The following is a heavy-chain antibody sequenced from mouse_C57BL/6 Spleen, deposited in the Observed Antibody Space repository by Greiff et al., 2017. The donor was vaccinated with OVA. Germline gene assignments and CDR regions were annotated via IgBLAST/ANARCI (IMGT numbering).Heavy chain of an antibody. CDR1: GFTFSDYG. J-gene: IGHJ2*01. Sequence: EVKLMESGGGLVKPGGSLKLSCAASGFTFSDYGMHWVRQAPEKGLEWVAYISSVSSTIYYADTVKGRFTISRDNAKNTLFLQMTSLRSEDTAMYYCARGDYFDYWGQGTTLTVSS. CDR2: ISSVSSTI. V-gene: IGHV5-17*01. CDR3: ARGDYFDY.